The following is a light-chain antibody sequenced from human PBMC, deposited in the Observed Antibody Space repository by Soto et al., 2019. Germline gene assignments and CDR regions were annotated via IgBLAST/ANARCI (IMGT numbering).Light chain of an antibody. CDR1: QSISHY. Sequence: DIQMTQSPSSLSASVGDRVTITCRASQSISHYLAWYQQKPGKAPKLLIYDASTLQGGIALRFSGSGSGTKFTLIISSLQPDDFATYYCQQYKSDSTFGQGTKVGIK. CDR2: DAS. CDR3: QQYKSDST. J-gene: IGKJ2*01. V-gene: IGKV1-5*01.